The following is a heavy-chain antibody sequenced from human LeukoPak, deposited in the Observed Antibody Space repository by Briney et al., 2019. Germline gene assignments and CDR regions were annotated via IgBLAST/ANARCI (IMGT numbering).Heavy chain of an antibody. CDR1: GYTFTGYY. Sequence: ASVKVSCKASGYTFTGYYMHWVRQAPEQGLEWMGWINPNSGGTNYAQKFQGRVTMTRDTSISTAYMELSRLRSDDTAVYYCARDSMAAAGTGKIDPWGQGTLVTVSS. J-gene: IGHJ5*02. CDR3: ARDSMAAAGTGKIDP. D-gene: IGHD6-13*01. CDR2: INPNSGGT. V-gene: IGHV1-2*02.